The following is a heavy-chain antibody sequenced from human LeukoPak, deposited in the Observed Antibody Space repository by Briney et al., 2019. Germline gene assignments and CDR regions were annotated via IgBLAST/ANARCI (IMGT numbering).Heavy chain of an antibody. Sequence: QPGGSLRLSCAASGFTFSSYDMSWVRQAPGKGLEWVSAISGSGGSTYYADSVKGRFTISRDNSKNTLYLQMSSLRDEDTAVYYCAKDESAMDVWGQGTTVTVSS. V-gene: IGHV3-23*01. CDR1: GFTFSSYD. CDR2: ISGSGGST. J-gene: IGHJ6*02. CDR3: AKDESAMDV.